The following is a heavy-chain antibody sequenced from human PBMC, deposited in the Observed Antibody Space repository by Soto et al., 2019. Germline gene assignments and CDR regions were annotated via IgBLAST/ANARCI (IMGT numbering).Heavy chain of an antibody. V-gene: IGHV4-38-2*01. Sequence: SETLSLTCAVSGYSISSGYYWGWIRQPPGKGLEWIGSIYHSGSTYYNPSLKSRVTISVGTSKNQFSLRLSSVTAADTAIYYCATRITVFGLLIPPFDPWGQGTQVTVSS. D-gene: IGHD3-3*01. J-gene: IGHJ5*02. CDR2: IYHSGST. CDR1: GYSISSGYY. CDR3: ATRITVFGLLIPPFDP.